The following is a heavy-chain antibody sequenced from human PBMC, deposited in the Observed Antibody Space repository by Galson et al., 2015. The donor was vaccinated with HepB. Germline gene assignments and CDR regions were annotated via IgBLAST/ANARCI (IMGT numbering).Heavy chain of an antibody. D-gene: IGHD3-3*01. CDR2: IYPSGIT. Sequence: ETLSLTFTVSGGSITSYFWSGIRRPAGKGREWIGRIYPSGITNYKPSLKSRATLSAGTSNKQFCPSASSVTPADTAVYYCARGPSSDFRGGYPPDPYYFDYWGQGALVTVSS. CDR3: ARGPSSDFRGGYPPDPYYFDY. J-gene: IGHJ4*02. CDR1: GGSITSYF. V-gene: IGHV4-4*07.